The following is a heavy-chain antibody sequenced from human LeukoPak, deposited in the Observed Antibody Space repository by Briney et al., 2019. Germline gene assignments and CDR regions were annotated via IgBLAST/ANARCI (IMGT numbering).Heavy chain of an antibody. CDR3: ARSFALDYYDSSGYSYYFDY. Sequence: PSETLSLTCTVSGGSISSYYWSWIRQPPGKGLEWIGHIYYSGSTNYNPSLKSRVTISVNTSKNQFSLKLSSVTAADTAVYYCARSFALDYYDSSGYSYYFDYWGQGTLVTVSS. V-gene: IGHV4-59*01. CDR1: GGSISSYY. J-gene: IGHJ4*02. D-gene: IGHD3-22*01. CDR2: IYYSGST.